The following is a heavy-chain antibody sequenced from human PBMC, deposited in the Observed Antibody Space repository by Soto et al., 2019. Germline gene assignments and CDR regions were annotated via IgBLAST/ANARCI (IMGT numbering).Heavy chain of an antibody. J-gene: IGHJ4*02. CDR1: GFTFSSYW. D-gene: IGHD3-10*01. CDR2: INSDGSST. CDR3: ARETYYYGSGTPFDY. V-gene: IGHV3-74*01. Sequence: EVQLVESGGGLVQPGGSLRLSCAASGFTFSSYWMHRVRQAPGKGLVWVSRINSDGSSTSYADSVKGRFTISRDNAKNTLYLQMNSLSAEDTPVYYCARETYYYGSGTPFDYWGQGTLVTVSS.